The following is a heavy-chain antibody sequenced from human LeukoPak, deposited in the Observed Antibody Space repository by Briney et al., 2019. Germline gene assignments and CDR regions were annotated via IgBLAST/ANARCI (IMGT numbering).Heavy chain of an antibody. J-gene: IGHJ4*02. CDR3: ARDQPATMVRGVLGY. V-gene: IGHV3-9*01. D-gene: IGHD3-10*01. CDR1: GFTFDDYA. CDR2: ISWNSGSI. Sequence: GGSLRLSCAASGFTFDDYAMHWVRQAPGKGLEWVSGISWNSGSIGYADSVKGRFTISRDNSKNTLYLQMNSLRAEDTAVYYCARDQPATMVRGVLGYWGQGTLVTVSS.